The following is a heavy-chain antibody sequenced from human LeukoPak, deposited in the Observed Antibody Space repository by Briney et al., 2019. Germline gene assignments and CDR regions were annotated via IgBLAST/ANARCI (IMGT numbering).Heavy chain of an antibody. V-gene: IGHV3-9*01. Sequence: GGSLRLSCAASGFTFDDYAMHRVRQAPGKGLEWVSGISWNSGSIGYADSVKGRFTISRDNAKNSLYLQMNSLRAEDTALYYCAKDKGIAAAGYFDYWGQGTLVTVSS. CDR3: AKDKGIAAAGYFDY. CDR2: ISWNSGSI. J-gene: IGHJ4*02. D-gene: IGHD6-13*01. CDR1: GFTFDDYA.